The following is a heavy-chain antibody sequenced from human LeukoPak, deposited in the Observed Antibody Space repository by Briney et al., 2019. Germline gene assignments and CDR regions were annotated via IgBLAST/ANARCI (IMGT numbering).Heavy chain of an antibody. Sequence: ASVKVSCKASGGTFSSYAISWVRQAPGQGLEWMGGIIPIFGTANYAQKFQGRVTITADKSTSTAYMELSSPRSEDTAVYYCAWGSRTRNPIVLMVYATFDYWGQGTLVTVSS. CDR3: AWGSRTRNPIVLMVYATFDY. J-gene: IGHJ4*02. CDR1: GGTFSSYA. V-gene: IGHV1-69*06. CDR2: IIPIFGTA. D-gene: IGHD2-8*01.